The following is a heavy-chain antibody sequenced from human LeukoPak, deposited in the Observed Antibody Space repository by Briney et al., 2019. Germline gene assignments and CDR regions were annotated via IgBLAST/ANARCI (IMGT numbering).Heavy chain of an antibody. D-gene: IGHD1-14*01. J-gene: IGHJ4*02. CDR3: ARKTGDC. Sequence: PGGSLRLSCAASGFTFNYAWMSWVRQAPGTGLEWVANIKQDGSEKYYVDSVKGRFTISRDNAKNSVYLQMNSLRVEDTAVYYCARKTGDCWGQGTLVIVSS. CDR2: IKQDGSEK. CDR1: GFTFNYAW. V-gene: IGHV3-7*01.